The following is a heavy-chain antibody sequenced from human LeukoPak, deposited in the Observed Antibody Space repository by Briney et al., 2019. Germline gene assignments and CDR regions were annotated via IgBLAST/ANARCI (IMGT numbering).Heavy chain of an antibody. D-gene: IGHD2-15*01. CDR2: INSDGSST. Sequence: PGGSLRLSCAASGFTFSSYWMHWVRQAPGKGLVWVSRINSDGSSTSYADSLKGRYTISRDNPKNTLYLKMNSLRVEDTAVYYCARGGGSIAYYWGQGTLATVSS. CDR1: GFTFSSYW. CDR3: ARGGGSIAYY. J-gene: IGHJ4*02. V-gene: IGHV3-74*01.